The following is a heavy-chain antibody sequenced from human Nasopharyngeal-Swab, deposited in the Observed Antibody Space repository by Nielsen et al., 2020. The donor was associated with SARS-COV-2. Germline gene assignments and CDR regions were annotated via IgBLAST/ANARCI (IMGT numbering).Heavy chain of an antibody. D-gene: IGHD6-6*01. CDR3: ARGGGSSSSAPFDY. Sequence: VCVAPGKGLEWVAVISYDGSNKYYADSVKGRFTISRDNSKNTLYLQMNSLRAEDTAVYYCARGGGSSSSAPFDYWGQGTLVTVSS. CDR2: ISYDGSNK. V-gene: IGHV3-30-3*01. J-gene: IGHJ4*02.